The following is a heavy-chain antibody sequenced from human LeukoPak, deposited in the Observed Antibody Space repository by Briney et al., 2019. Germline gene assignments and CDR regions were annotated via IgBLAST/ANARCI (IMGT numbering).Heavy chain of an antibody. Sequence: GGSLRLSCAASGFTFSSYAMSWIRQAPGKGLEWLSYISSSGSRLYYADSVKGRFTISRDNAKNSLYLQMNSLRAEDTAVYYCAKIELSGSYYGDYWGQGTLVTVSS. CDR2: ISSSGSRL. CDR1: GFTFSSYA. J-gene: IGHJ4*02. CDR3: AKIELSGSYYGDY. D-gene: IGHD1-26*01. V-gene: IGHV3-11*04.